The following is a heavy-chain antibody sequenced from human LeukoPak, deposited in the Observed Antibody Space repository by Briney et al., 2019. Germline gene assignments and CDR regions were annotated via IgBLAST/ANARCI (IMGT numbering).Heavy chain of an antibody. J-gene: IGHJ6*03. V-gene: IGHV3-23*01. CDR3: AKSGEDYGSGLGYYYYYMDV. Sequence: PGGSLRLSCAASGFTFSRYGMSWVRQAPGKGLEWVSSISGSGGSTYYADSVKGRFTISRDNSKNTLYLQMNTLRAEDTALYYYAKSGEDYGSGLGYYYYYMDVWGKGTTVTISS. CDR1: GFTFSRYG. CDR2: ISGSGGST. D-gene: IGHD3-10*01.